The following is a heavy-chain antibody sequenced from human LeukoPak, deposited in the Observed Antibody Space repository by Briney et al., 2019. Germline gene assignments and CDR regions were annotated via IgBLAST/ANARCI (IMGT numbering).Heavy chain of an antibody. CDR1: GYTFTGYY. V-gene: IGHV1-2*02. CDR3: ARDSSGWYYWFDP. Sequence: ASVKLSCKASGYTFTGYYMHWVRQAPGQGLEWMGWINPNSGGTNYAQKFQGRVTMTRDTSISTAYMELSRLRSDDTAVYYCARDSSGWYYWFDPWGQGTLVTVSS. CDR2: INPNSGGT. D-gene: IGHD6-19*01. J-gene: IGHJ5*02.